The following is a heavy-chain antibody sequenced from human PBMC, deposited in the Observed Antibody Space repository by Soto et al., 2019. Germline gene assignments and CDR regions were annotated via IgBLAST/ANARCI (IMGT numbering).Heavy chain of an antibody. CDR2: IWYDGSNK. J-gene: IGHJ4*02. CDR3: ARDTAGRYITIFGVVTSPDY. V-gene: IGHV3-33*01. CDR1: GFTFSSYG. D-gene: IGHD3-3*01. Sequence: QVQLVESGGGVVQPGRSLRLSCAASGFTFSSYGMHWVRQAPGKGLEWVAVIWYDGSNKYYADSVKGRFTISRDNSKNTLYLQMNSLRAEDTAVYYCARDTAGRYITIFGVVTSPDYWGQGTLVTVSS.